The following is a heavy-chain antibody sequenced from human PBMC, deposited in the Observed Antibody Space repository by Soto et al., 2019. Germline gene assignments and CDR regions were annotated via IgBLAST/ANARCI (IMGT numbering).Heavy chain of an antibody. CDR1: GFSFSSYW. Sequence: EVQLVESGGGLVQPGGSLRLPCADSGFSFSSYWMHCVRQGPGKGLVWVSRINTDGRSTNYADSVKGRFTISRDNAKNTGYLQMNRLRAEHTAVYYCARSPGGYYIDWGQGTMVTVSS. CDR2: INTDGRST. J-gene: IGHJ3*01. CDR3: ARSPGGYYID. V-gene: IGHV3-74*01. D-gene: IGHD3-9*01.